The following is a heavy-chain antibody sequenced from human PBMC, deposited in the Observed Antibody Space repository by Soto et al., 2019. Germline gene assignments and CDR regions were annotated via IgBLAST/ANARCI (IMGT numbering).Heavy chain of an antibody. J-gene: IGHJ6*02. D-gene: IGHD1-7*01. CDR2: INSDGSST. Sequence: GGSLRLSCAASGFTFNNYWMHWVRQAPGKGLVWVSRINSDGSSTTDADSVKGRFTISRDNAKNTLYLQMNSLRAEDTAVYYCXRDRNWNYANYYYGMDVWGQGTTVTVSS. V-gene: IGHV3-74*01. CDR1: GFTFNNYW. CDR3: XRDRNWNYANYYYGMDV.